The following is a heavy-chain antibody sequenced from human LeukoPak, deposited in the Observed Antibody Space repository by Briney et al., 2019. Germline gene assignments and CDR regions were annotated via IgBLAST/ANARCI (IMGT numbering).Heavy chain of an antibody. CDR1: GDSLINSSYY. Sequence: PSETLSLTCTVSGDSLINSSYYWVWIRQPPGKGLEWIGGINNSGGTYNSPSLKSRGTISIDSSKNQFSLKLTSMSASDTAVYYCATDNWFDPWGQGTLVTVSS. J-gene: IGHJ5*02. CDR2: INNSGGT. CDR3: ATDNWFDP. V-gene: IGHV4-39*07.